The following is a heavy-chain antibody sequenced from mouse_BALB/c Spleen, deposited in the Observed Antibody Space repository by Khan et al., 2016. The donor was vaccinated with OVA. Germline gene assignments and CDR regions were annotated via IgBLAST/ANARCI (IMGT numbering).Heavy chain of an antibody. CDR2: IYPGNGYT. D-gene: IGHD2-12*01. CDR1: GSTFTSYG. J-gene: IGHJ2*01. Sequence: EVQLQGSGAELGRPGSSVKLSCKTSGSTFTSYGIKWVKQRPGQGLEWIGYIYPGNGYTEYNEKFQGKAILTSDTSSSTAYMQLRSLTSEDSAIYFCTTAYYRYYVDYWGQGTTLTVSS. CDR3: TTAYYRYYVDY. V-gene: IGHV1S134*01.